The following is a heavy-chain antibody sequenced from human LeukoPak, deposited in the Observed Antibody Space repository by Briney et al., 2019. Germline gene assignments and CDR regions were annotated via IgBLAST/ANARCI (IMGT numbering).Heavy chain of an antibody. Sequence: PSETLSLTCTVSGGSISSSNWWGWVRQPPGKGLECIGEIHHSGTTNYNPSLKSRVTISVDKSKNEFSLKLNSVTAADTAVYYCARAFLVGYSPEEYFFDYWGQGTLVTVSS. CDR3: ARAFLVGYSPEEYFFDY. J-gene: IGHJ4*02. D-gene: IGHD2-15*01. CDR1: GGSISSSNW. CDR2: IHHSGTT. V-gene: IGHV4-4*02.